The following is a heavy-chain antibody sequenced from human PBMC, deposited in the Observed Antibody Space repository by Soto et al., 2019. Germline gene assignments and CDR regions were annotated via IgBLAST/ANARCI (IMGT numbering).Heavy chain of an antibody. J-gene: IGHJ4*02. V-gene: IGHV3-23*01. CDR1: GFTFSSYA. D-gene: IGHD2-15*01. CDR2: IDGTGSDA. CDR3: ANIFRTLYTATPPFDF. Sequence: EVQLLESGGGLVQPGGSLRLSCAASGFTFSSYAMSWVRQAPGKGLEWVSAIDGTGSDAYYADSVKGRFTISRDNSRNTLTLQMNSLRAEDTAVYYCANIFRTLYTATPPFDFWGQGTLVTVSS.